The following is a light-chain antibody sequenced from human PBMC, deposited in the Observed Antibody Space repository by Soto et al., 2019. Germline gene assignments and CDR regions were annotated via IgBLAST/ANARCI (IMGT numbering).Light chain of an antibody. V-gene: IGKV3D-20*02. CDR2: GAS. CDR3: QQRSNWPRT. Sequence: DIGLTQSPGTLSLSPWERATLSCRASQSVSRSSLAWYLQKPGQAPRLLIYGASNRATGIPDRFSGSGSGTDFTLTISRLEPEDFAVYYCQQRSNWPRTFGQGTKVDIK. CDR1: QSVSRSS. J-gene: IGKJ1*01.